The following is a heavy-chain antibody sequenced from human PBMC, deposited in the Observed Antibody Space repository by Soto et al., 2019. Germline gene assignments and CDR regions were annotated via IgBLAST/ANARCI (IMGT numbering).Heavy chain of an antibody. Sequence: RASVKVSCKASGYTFTSYGISWVRQAPGQGLEWMGWISAYNGNTNYAQKLQGRVTMTTDTSTSTAYMELRSLRSDDTAVYYCASYIAAAGNNWFDPWGQGTLVTVSS. CDR2: ISAYNGNT. V-gene: IGHV1-18*04. CDR1: GYTFTSYG. CDR3: ASYIAAAGNNWFDP. D-gene: IGHD6-13*01. J-gene: IGHJ5*02.